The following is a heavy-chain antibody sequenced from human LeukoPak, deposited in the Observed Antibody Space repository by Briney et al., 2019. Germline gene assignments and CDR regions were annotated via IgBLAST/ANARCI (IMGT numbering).Heavy chain of an antibody. CDR2: IYYSGST. CDR1: GGSISSSSYY. D-gene: IGHD5-12*01. Sequence: SETLSLTCTVSGGSISSSSYYWGWIRQPPGKGLEWIGSIYYSGSTYYNPSLKSRVTISVDTSKNQFSLKLSSVTAADTAVYYCARHVQYSGCGFGGYYFDYWGQGTLVTVSS. V-gene: IGHV4-39*01. CDR3: ARHVQYSGCGFGGYYFDY. J-gene: IGHJ4*02.